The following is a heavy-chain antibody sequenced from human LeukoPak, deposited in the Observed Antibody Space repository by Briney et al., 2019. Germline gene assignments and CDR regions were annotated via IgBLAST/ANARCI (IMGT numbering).Heavy chain of an antibody. CDR2: IYYSGST. D-gene: IGHD1-26*01. Sequence: SETLPLTCTVSGGSISSSSYYWGWIRQPPGKGLEWIGSIYYSGSTYYNPSIKSRVTISVDTSKNQFSLKLSSVTAADTAVYYCARAYSGSYGTFDYWGQGTLVTVSS. V-gene: IGHV4-39*01. J-gene: IGHJ4*02. CDR1: GGSISSSSYY. CDR3: ARAYSGSYGTFDY.